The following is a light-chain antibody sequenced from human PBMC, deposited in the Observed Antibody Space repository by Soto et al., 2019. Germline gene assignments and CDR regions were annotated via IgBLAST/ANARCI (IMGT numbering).Light chain of an antibody. CDR2: EGS. J-gene: IGLJ2*01. V-gene: IGLV2-23*01. CDR3: CSYAGEV. CDR1: SSDVGSYNL. Sequence: QSALTQPASVSGSPGQSITISCTGTSSDVGSYNLVSWYQQHPGKAPKLMIYEGSKRPSGVSNRFSGSKSGNTASLTISGLQAEDEADYYCCSYAGEVFGGGTKVTVL.